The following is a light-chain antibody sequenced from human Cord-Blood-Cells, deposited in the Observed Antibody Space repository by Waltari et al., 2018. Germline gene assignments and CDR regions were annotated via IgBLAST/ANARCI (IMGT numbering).Light chain of an antibody. V-gene: IGLV2-23*02. J-gene: IGLJ3*02. Sequence: QSALTQPAPVSGSPGQPITISCTGTSSDVGSYNLVSWYQQHPGKAPKLMIYEVSKRPSGVSNRFSGSKSGNTASLTISGLQAEDEADYYCCSYAGSSTFVFGGGTKLTVL. CDR1: SSDVGSYNL. CDR2: EVS. CDR3: CSYAGSSTFV.